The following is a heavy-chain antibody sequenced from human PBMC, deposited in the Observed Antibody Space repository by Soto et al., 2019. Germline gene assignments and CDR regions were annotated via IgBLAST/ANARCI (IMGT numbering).Heavy chain of an antibody. Sequence: QPGGSLRLSCAASGFSFGSYSMTWVRQAPGKGLEWVSVIGGDAVTTYYADSVKGRFTVSRDNSKNTVHLQMNSLRAEDTAVYYCAKALYSSTYSRGMDVWGQGTTVTVSS. V-gene: IGHV3-23*01. CDR2: IGGDAVTT. CDR1: GFSFGSYS. CDR3: AKALYSSTYSRGMDV. J-gene: IGHJ6*02. D-gene: IGHD6-19*01.